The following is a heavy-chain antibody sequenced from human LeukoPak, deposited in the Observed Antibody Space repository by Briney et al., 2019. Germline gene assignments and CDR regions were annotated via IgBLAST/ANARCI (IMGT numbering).Heavy chain of an antibody. J-gene: IGHJ6*03. V-gene: IGHV3-11*01. CDR3: ARLRSSSFYYYYMDV. Sequence: PGGSLRLSCAASGFTFSDYYMSWIRQAPGKGLEWVSYISSSGSIIYYADSVKGRFTISRDNAKNSLYLQMNSLRAEDTAVYYCARLRSSSFYYYYMDVWGKGTTVTVSS. CDR1: GFTFSDYY. D-gene: IGHD6-6*01. CDR2: ISSSGSII.